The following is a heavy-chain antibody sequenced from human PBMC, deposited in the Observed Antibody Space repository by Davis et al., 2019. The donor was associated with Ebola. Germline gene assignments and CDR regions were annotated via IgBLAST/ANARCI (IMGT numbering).Heavy chain of an antibody. CDR2: ISGSGYST. CDR1: GFTFSNYA. V-gene: IGHV3-23*01. Sequence: GESLKISCAASGFTFSNYAMNWVRQAPGKGLEWVSAISGSGYSTYYAGSVKGRFTFSRDNSKNTLYLQMNSLRAEDTAVYYCAKEWTAAPGHHCDYWGLGTLVTVSS. J-gene: IGHJ4*02. CDR3: AKEWTAAPGHHCDY. D-gene: IGHD6-13*01.